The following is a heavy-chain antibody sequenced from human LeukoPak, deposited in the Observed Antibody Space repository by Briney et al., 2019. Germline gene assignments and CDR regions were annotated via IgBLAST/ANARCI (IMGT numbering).Heavy chain of an antibody. V-gene: IGHV1-69*06. J-gene: IGHJ4*02. CDR2: IIPIFGTA. CDR3: ARGMDIVVVPAATGLFDY. D-gene: IGHD2-2*03. CDR1: GGTFSSYA. Sequence: SVKVSCKASGGTFSSYAISWVRQAPGQGLEWTGGIIPIFGTANYAQKFQGRVTITADKSTSTAYMELSSLRSEDTAVYYCARGMDIVVVPAATGLFDYWGQGTLVTVSS.